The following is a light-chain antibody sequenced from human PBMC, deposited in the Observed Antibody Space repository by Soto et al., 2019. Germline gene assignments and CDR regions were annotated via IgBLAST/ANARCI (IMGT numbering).Light chain of an antibody. CDR2: DAS. CDR1: QSISSW. J-gene: IGKJ1*01. V-gene: IGKV1-5*01. CDR3: QQYNNYPWT. Sequence: DIQMTQSPSTLSASVGATVTITCRASQSISSWLAWYQQKPGKAPNLLIYDASNLESGVPSRFSGSGSGTQFTLTISSLQPDDFATYYCQQYNNYPWTFGQGTKVEIK.